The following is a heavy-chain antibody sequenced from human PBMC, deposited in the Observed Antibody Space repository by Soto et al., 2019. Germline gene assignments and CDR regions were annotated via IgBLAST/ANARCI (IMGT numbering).Heavy chain of an antibody. D-gene: IGHD2-21*02. V-gene: IGHV1-69*02. CDR1: GGTFSSYT. CDR2: IIPILGIA. CDR3: AINPSHIVVVTANLPRYFDY. Sequence: QVQLVQSGAEVKKPGSSVKVSCKASGGTFSSYTISWVRQAPGQGLEWMGRIIPILGIANYAQKFQGRVTITADKSTSTAYMELSSLRSEDTAVYYCAINPSHIVVVTANLPRYFDYWGQGTLVTVSS. J-gene: IGHJ4*02.